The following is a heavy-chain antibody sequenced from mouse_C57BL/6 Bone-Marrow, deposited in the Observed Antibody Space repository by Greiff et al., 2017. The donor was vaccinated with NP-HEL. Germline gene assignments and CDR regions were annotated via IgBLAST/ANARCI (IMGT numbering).Heavy chain of an antibody. D-gene: IGHD2-4*01. Sequence: QVTLKESGAELARPGASVKLSCKASGYTFTSYGISWVKQRTGQGLEWIGEIYPRSGNTYYNEKFKGKATLTADKSSSTAYMELRSLTSEDSAVYFCAREDYGGDYWGQGTTLTVSS. CDR3: AREDYGGDY. CDR2: IYPRSGNT. V-gene: IGHV1-81*01. CDR1: GYTFTSYG. J-gene: IGHJ2*01.